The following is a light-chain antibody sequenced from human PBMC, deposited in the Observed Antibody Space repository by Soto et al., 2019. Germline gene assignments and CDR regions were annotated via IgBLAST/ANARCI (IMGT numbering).Light chain of an antibody. J-gene: IGKJ1*01. CDR3: QQYNNWPRT. CDR1: QSVRGN. V-gene: IGKV3-15*01. CDR2: GAS. Sequence: EIVRTQAPATLSVSPGERATLSCGASQSVRGNLAWYQQRPGQSPRLLIYGASSRATGISARFSGSGSGTEFTLTISSLRSEDFAVYYCQQYNNWPRTFGQGTKVDIK.